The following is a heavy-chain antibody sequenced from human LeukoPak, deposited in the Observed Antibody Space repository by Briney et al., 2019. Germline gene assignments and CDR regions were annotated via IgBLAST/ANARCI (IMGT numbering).Heavy chain of an antibody. CDR1: GFTFSSYA. D-gene: IGHD2-8*02. Sequence: PGGSLRLSCAASGFTFSSYAMSWVRQAPGKGLEWVSVISGSGGNTYYADSVKGRFTISRDNSKNTLYLQMNSLRAEDTAVYYCATYRQVLLPFESWGQGTLVTVSS. CDR3: ATYRQVLLPFES. J-gene: IGHJ4*02. V-gene: IGHV3-23*01. CDR2: ISGSGGNT.